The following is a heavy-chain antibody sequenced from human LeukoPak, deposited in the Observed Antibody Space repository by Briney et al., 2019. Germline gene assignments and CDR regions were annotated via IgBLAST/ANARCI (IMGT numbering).Heavy chain of an antibody. CDR1: GFTFSDYY. V-gene: IGHV3-11*01. D-gene: IGHD3-22*01. CDR3: ARDLYYDSSGSSFDP. Sequence: TGGSLRLSCAASGFTFSDYYMSWIRQAPGKGLEWVSYISSSGSTIYYADSVKGRFTISRDNAKNSLYLQMNSLRAEGTAVYYCARDLYYDSSGSSFDPWGQGTLVTVSS. CDR2: ISSSGSTI. J-gene: IGHJ5*02.